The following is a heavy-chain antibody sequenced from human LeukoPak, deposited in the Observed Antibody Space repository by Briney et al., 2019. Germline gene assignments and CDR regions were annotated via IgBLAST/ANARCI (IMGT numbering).Heavy chain of an antibody. D-gene: IGHD6-13*01. CDR1: GGSFSGYY. CDR2: INHSGST. V-gene: IGHV4-34*01. Sequence: PSETLSLTCAVYGGSFSGYYWSWIRQPPGKGLEWIGEINHSGSTNYNPSLKSRVTISVDTSKNQFSLKLSSVTAADTAVYYCAGVWSSSWYGAHYYYYYYMDVWGKGTTVTVSS. J-gene: IGHJ6*03. CDR3: AGVWSSSWYGAHYYYYYYMDV.